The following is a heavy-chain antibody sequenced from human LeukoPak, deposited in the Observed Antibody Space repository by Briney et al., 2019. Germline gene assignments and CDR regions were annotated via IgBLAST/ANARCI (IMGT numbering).Heavy chain of an antibody. CDR1: GFTFSSYG. CDR2: ISGSGDNT. CDR3: ARSGYNRFDY. Sequence: PGGSLRLSCAVSGFTFSSYGMSWVRQAPGKGLEWVSGISGSGDNTYHADSVKGRFTISRDNSKNTLYLQMTSLRAEDAAVYYCARSGYNRFDYWGQGTLVTVSS. V-gene: IGHV3-23*01. D-gene: IGHD5-24*01. J-gene: IGHJ4*02.